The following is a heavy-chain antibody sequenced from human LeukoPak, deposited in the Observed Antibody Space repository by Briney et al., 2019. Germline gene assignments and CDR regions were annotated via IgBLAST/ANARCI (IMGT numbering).Heavy chain of an antibody. Sequence: SETLSLTCGVSGYSISSGYYWGWSRQPPGKGLEWIGSIYHSGSTYYNPSLKSRVTISVDTSKNQFSLKLSSVTAADTAVYYFARHISGYYNYYYYYYMDVWGKGTTVTVSS. V-gene: IGHV4-38-2*01. CDR1: GYSISSGYY. CDR3: ARHISGYYNYYYYYYMDV. D-gene: IGHD3-22*01. J-gene: IGHJ6*03. CDR2: IYHSGST.